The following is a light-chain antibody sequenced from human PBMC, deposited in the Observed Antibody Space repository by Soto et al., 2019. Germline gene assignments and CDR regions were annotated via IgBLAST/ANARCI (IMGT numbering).Light chain of an antibody. CDR1: SSNIGRNT. V-gene: IGLV1-44*01. J-gene: IGLJ2*01. CDR3: AAWDASLNAVV. CDR2: NNN. Sequence: QSVLTQPPSASGTPGQRVTISCTGSSSNIGRNTVNWYQGLPGRAPKLLMSNNNQRPSGVPDRFSGSKSGTSASLAISGLQSEDEADYYCAAWDASLNAVVFGGGTKLTVL.